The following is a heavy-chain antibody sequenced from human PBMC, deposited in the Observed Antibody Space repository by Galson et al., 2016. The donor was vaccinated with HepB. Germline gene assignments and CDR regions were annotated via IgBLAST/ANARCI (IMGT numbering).Heavy chain of an antibody. Sequence: SVKVSCKASDYKFINYYVHWVRQAPGQGLERMAMLNPSHGDTDYAQKFQGRLSVTRDTSTSTVYLELNGLRSDDTAVYYCARDASGRATAYYFDYWGQGTLVTVSS. CDR3: ARDASGRATAYYFDY. CDR1: DYKFINYY. D-gene: IGHD1-26*01. V-gene: IGHV1-46*01. CDR2: LNPSHGDT. J-gene: IGHJ4*02.